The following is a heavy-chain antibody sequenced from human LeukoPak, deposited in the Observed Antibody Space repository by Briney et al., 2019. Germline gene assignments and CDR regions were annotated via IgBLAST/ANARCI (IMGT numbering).Heavy chain of an antibody. V-gene: IGHV1-46*01. Sequence: ASVKVSCKASGYTFTNYYIHWVRQAPGQGLEWMGMIIPSDGFTTYAQKFQGRLTMTRDMSTSTVYMELSSLRSEDTALYYCARALFYTTGSKSNRVDYWGQGTLVTVSS. CDR2: IIPSDGFT. J-gene: IGHJ4*02. CDR1: GYTFTNYY. D-gene: IGHD1-1*01. CDR3: ARALFYTTGSKSNRVDY.